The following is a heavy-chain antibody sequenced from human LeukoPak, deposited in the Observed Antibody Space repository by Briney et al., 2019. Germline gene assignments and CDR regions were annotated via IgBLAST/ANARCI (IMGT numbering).Heavy chain of an antibody. V-gene: IGHV3-7*01. Sequence: PGGSLRLSCAASGFTFSSYWMSWVRQAPGKGLEWVANIKQDGSEKYYVDSVKGRFTISRDNAKNSLYLQMNSLRAEDTAVYYCARDTAPWYYHDSSGYVDYWGQGTLVTVSS. CDR1: GFTFSSYW. D-gene: IGHD3-22*01. J-gene: IGHJ4*02. CDR3: ARDTAPWYYHDSSGYVDY. CDR2: IKQDGSEK.